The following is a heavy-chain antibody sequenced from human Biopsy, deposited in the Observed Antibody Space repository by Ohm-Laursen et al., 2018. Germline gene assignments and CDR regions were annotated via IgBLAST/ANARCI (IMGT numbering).Heavy chain of an antibody. CDR1: GFTFGHYA. CDR3: ARGLSSGWYGYFDV. CDR2: IWYDGTNE. J-gene: IGHJ2*01. D-gene: IGHD6-19*01. V-gene: IGHV3-33*04. Sequence: SLRLSCTATGFTFGHYAMHWVRQAPGKGLEWISLIWYDGTNEDYADSVKGRFTISRDNSKNTLYLQINTLTLEDTAFYYCARGLSSGWYGYFDVWGRGTLVTVSS.